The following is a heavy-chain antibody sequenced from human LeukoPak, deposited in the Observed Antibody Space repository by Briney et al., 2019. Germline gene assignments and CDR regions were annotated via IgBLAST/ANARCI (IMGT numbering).Heavy chain of an antibody. V-gene: IGHV4-59*12. CDR3: ARVSFFRWAATRPSYYYYYMDV. Sequence: SETLSLTCTVSGGSISSYYWNWIRQPPGKGQEWIGYIYHSGSTNYSPSLKSRVTISGDTSKNQFSLKLSSVTAADTAVYYCARVSFFRWAATRPSYYYYYMDVWGKGTTVTISS. J-gene: IGHJ6*03. CDR1: GGSISSYY. CDR2: IYHSGST. D-gene: IGHD2-15*01.